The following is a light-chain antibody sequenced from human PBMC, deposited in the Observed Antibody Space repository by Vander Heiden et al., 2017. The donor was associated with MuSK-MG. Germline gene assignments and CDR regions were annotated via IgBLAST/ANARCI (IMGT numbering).Light chain of an antibody. Sequence: EIQMTQSPSSLSASLGDRITIACRASQSISNYLNWYQQKPGEAPNLLIYAASTLRSGVPSRFSGSGSGTDFTLTISSLQPEDFATYYCQQSYSKPLTFGGGTKVEIK. J-gene: IGKJ4*01. CDR1: QSISNY. V-gene: IGKV1-39*01. CDR2: AAS. CDR3: QQSYSKPLT.